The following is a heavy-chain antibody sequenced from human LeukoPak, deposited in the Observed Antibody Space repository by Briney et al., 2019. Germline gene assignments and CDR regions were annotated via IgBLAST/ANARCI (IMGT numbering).Heavy chain of an antibody. CDR1: GFTFSSYA. CDR2: ISGSGGST. CDR3: AKVRAGTDYYGMDV. J-gene: IGHJ6*02. D-gene: IGHD3-10*01. V-gene: IGHV3-23*01. Sequence: GGSLRLSCAASGFTFSSYAISWVRQAPGKGLEWVSAISGSGGSTYYADSVKGRFTISRDNSKNTLYLQMNSLRAEDTAVYYCAKVRAGTDYYGMDVWGQGNTVTVSS.